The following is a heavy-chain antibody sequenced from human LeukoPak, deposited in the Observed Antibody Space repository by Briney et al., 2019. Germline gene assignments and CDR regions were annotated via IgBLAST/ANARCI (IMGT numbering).Heavy chain of an antibody. D-gene: IGHD3-9*01. Sequence: ASVKVSCKASGYSFTGYYMHWVRQAPGQGLEWMGWINPNSGGTNYAQKFQGRVTMTRDTSISTAYMELSRLRYDDTAVYYCARGPDVLRYFDWIMDVWGKGTTVTISS. CDR3: ARGPDVLRYFDWIMDV. J-gene: IGHJ6*03. V-gene: IGHV1-2*02. CDR1: GYSFTGYY. CDR2: INPNSGGT.